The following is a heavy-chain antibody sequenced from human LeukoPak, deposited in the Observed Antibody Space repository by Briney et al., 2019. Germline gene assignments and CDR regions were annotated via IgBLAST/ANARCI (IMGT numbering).Heavy chain of an antibody. J-gene: IGHJ4*02. CDR1: GFTFSSYW. V-gene: IGHV3-74*01. CDR2: IKGDERST. Sequence: GGSLRLSCAASGFTFSSYWLHWVRQAPGKGLVWVSRIKGDERSTNYADSVKGRFTISRDNSKNTLYLQMNSLRAEDTAVYYCAKAAAQGSEYFDYWGQGTLVTVSS. CDR3: AKAAAQGSEYFDY. D-gene: IGHD3-10*01.